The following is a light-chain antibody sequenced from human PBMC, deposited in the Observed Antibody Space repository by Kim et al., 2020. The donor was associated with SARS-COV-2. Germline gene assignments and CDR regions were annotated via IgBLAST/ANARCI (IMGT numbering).Light chain of an antibody. V-gene: IGLV1-44*01. CDR3: AAWENSLVGRV. CDR1: SSNIGGNT. Sequence: SVLTQPPSASGTPGQSVTISCSGRSSNIGGNTVTWYQQVPGTAPKLLIYKNNQRPSGVPDRFSGSKSGTSASLAISGLQSEDEADYYCAAWENSLVGRVFGGGTQLTVL. J-gene: IGLJ7*01. CDR2: KNN.